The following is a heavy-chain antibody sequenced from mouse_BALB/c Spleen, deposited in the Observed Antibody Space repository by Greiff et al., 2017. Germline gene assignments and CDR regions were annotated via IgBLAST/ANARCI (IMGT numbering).Heavy chain of an antibody. CDR1: GFTFSSYG. Sequence: EVQGVESGGGLVQPGGSLKLSCAASGFTFSSYGMSWVRQTPDKRLELVATINSNGGSTYYPDSVKGRFTISRDNAKNTLYLQMSSLKSEDTAMYYCARDGYRYDSWFAYWGQGTLVTVSA. D-gene: IGHD2-14*01. CDR2: INSNGGST. J-gene: IGHJ3*01. CDR3: ARDGYRYDSWFAY. V-gene: IGHV5-6-3*01.